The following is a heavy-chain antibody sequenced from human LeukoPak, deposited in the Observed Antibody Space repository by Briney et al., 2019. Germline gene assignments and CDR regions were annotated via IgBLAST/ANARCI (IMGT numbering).Heavy chain of an antibody. CDR2: ILYDGSNK. Sequence: QTGGSLRLSCAASGFTFSSYGMHWVRQAPGKGLEWVAFILYDGSNKYYADSVKGRFTISRDNSKNTLYLQMNSLRAEDTAVYYCANPPPCSSSWYAPGYWGQGTLVTVSS. V-gene: IGHV3-30*02. J-gene: IGHJ4*02. CDR3: ANPPPCSSSWYAPGY. CDR1: GFTFSSYG. D-gene: IGHD6-13*01.